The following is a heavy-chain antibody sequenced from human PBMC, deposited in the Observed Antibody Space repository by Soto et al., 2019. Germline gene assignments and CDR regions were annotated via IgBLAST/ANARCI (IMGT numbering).Heavy chain of an antibody. CDR2: IYYSGST. Sequence: QVQLQESGPGLVKPSETLSLTCTVSGGTISSWYWSWIRQPPGKGLEWIGYIYYSGSTNCNPSLKSRFTISVDTSKHQCSLTLSSVTAADTAVYYCARRYGSAIDFWGQGTLVTVSS. CDR3: ARRYGSAIDF. V-gene: IGHV4-59*08. D-gene: IGHD1-26*01. J-gene: IGHJ4*02. CDR1: GGTISSWY.